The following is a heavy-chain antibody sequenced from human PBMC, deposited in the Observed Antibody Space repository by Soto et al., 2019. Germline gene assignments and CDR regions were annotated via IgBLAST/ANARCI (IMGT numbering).Heavy chain of an antibody. V-gene: IGHV3-23*01. CDR1: EFIFSNYA. J-gene: IGHJ4*02. CDR3: ANGRINRDSNGWFPFDF. CDR2: ISDSGGST. Sequence: EVQLLESGGGLVQPGGSLRLSCAASEFIFSNYAMSWVRQAPGKGLEWVSGISDSGGSTYYADSVKGRFTISRDNSKNTLDRQMNSLIAEDTAVYYCANGRINRDSNGWFPFDFWGQGALVTVSS. D-gene: IGHD6-19*01.